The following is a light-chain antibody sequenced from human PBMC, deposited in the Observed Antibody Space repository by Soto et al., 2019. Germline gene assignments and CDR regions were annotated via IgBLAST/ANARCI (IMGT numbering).Light chain of an antibody. J-gene: IGLJ1*01. CDR1: SSDVGSYNR. CDR3: SSYTSSSIPLYV. V-gene: IGLV2-18*02. Sequence: QSVLTQPPSVSGSPGQSVTISCTGTSSDVGSYNRVSWYQQPPGTAPKLMIYEVSNRPSGVPDRFSGSKSGNTASLIISGLQAEDEADYYCSSYTSSSIPLYVFGTGTKVTVL. CDR2: EVS.